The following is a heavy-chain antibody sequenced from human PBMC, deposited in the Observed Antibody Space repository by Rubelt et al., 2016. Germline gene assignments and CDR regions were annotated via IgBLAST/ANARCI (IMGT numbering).Heavy chain of an antibody. CDR1: GGSISSSSYY. J-gene: IGHJ4*02. D-gene: IGHD3-10*01. CDR2: INPSGSS. Sequence: QLQLQESGPGLVKPSETLSLSCTVSGGSISSSSYYWGWIRQPPGKGLEWIGEINPSGSSNYNPSLRIRVTISVDTSKSQFPLKLSSVTAADTAVYYCARGYGSGSYWNYWGQGTLVSVSS. CDR3: ARGYGSGSYWNY. V-gene: IGHV4-39*07.